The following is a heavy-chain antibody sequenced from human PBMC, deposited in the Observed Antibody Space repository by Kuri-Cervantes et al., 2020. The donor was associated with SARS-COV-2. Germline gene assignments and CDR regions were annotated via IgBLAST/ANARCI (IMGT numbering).Heavy chain of an antibody. CDR2: IYYSGST. V-gene: IGHV4-59*01. Sequence: SETLSLTCTVSGCSISSYYWSWIRQPPGKGLEWIGYIYYSGSTNYNPSLKSRVTISVDTSKNQFSLKLSSVTAADTAVYYCARVGDVDTAMVDAFDIWGQGTMVTVSS. J-gene: IGHJ3*02. D-gene: IGHD5-18*01. CDR3: ARVGDVDTAMVDAFDI. CDR1: GCSISSYY.